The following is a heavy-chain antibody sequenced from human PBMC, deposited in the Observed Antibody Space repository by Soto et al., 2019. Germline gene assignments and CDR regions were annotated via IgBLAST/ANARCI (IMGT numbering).Heavy chain of an antibody. CDR3: ARDRPLGRSGWFYYYYGMDV. J-gene: IGHJ6*02. V-gene: IGHV3-13*01. CDR1: GFTFSSYD. Sequence: GGSLRLSCAASGFTFSSYDMHWVRQATGKGLEWVSAIGTAGDTYYPGSVKGRFTISRENAKNSLYLQMNSLRAEDTAVYYCARDRPLGRSGWFYYYYGMDVWGQGTTVTVSS. CDR2: IGTAGDT. D-gene: IGHD6-19*01.